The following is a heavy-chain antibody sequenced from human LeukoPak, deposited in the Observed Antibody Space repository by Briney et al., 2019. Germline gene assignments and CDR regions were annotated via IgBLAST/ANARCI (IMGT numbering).Heavy chain of an antibody. CDR3: ARDTRWGYDSSGPILY. Sequence: SETLSLTCSVSGYSISNGYYWGWIRQPPGKGLEWIGSIYHSGSTYYNPSLKSRVTISVDTSKNQFSLKLSSVTAADTAVYYCARDTRWGYDSSGPILYWGQGTLVTVSS. J-gene: IGHJ4*02. CDR1: GYSISNGYY. D-gene: IGHD3-22*01. V-gene: IGHV4-38-2*02. CDR2: IYHSGST.